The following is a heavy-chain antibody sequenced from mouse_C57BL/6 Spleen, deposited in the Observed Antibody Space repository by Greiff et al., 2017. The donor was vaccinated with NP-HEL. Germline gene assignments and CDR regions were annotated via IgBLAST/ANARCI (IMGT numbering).Heavy chain of an antibody. J-gene: IGHJ3*01. CDR3: ARGAAFDTTVVGPFAY. CDR1: GYTFTSYW. D-gene: IGHD1-1*01. CDR2: IDPSDSYT. Sequence: QVQLQQSGAELVMPGASVKLSCKASGYTFTSYWMHWVKQRPGQGLEWIGEIDPSDSYTNYNQKFKGKSTLTVDKSSSTAYMQLSSLTSEDSAVYYCARGAAFDTTVVGPFAYWGQGTLVTVSA. V-gene: IGHV1-69*01.